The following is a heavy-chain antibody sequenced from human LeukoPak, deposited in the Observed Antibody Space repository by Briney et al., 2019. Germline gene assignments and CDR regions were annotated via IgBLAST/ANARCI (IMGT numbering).Heavy chain of an antibody. CDR3: AEAGCYYDSSDAFDI. D-gene: IGHD3-22*01. CDR2: I. CDR1: GFNFR. J-gene: IGHJ3*02. Sequence: GGSLRLSCAVSGFNFRMSWVRQAPGKGLEWVSAIKGRFTISRDNSKNTLYLQMNSLRAEDTAVYYCAEAGCYYDSSDAFDIWGQGTMVTVSS. V-gene: IGHV3-23*01.